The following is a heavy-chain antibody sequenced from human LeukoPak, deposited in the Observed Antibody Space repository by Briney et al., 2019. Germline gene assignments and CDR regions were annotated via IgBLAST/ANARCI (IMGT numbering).Heavy chain of an antibody. CDR1: GGSISSSNYN. CDR2: FYYSGST. CDR3: ARLGDSYATDY. J-gene: IGHJ4*02. Sequence: PSETLSLTCTVSGGSISSSNYNWGWIRQPPGKGLEWVGSFYYSGSTYYNPSLKSRVTISVDTSKNQFSLKLSSVTAADTAVYYCARLGDSYATDYWGQGTLVTVSS. V-gene: IGHV4-39*01. D-gene: IGHD5-18*01.